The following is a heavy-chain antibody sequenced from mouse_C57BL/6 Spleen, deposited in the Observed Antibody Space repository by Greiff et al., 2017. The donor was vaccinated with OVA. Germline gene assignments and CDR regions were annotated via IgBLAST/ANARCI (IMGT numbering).Heavy chain of an antibody. V-gene: IGHV1-50*01. D-gene: IGHD3-3*01. CDR1: GYTFTSYW. Sequence: VQLQQSGAELVKPGASVKLSCKASGYTFTSYWMQWVKQRPGQGLEWIGEIDPSDSYTNYNQKFKGKATLTVDTSSSPAYMQLSSLTSEDSAVYYCARVGTDYWGQGTTLTVSS. J-gene: IGHJ2*01. CDR2: IDPSDSYT. CDR3: ARVGTDY.